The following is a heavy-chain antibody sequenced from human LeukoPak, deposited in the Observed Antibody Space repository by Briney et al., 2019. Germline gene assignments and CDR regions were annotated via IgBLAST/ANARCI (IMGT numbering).Heavy chain of an antibody. CDR2: INPSGGST. J-gene: IGHJ3*02. CDR1: GYTFTSYY. D-gene: IGHD3-22*01. CDR3: ARESAVVVITTDDAFDI. Sequence: ASVTVSFKASGYTFTSYYMHWVRQAPGQGLEWMGIINPSGGSTSYAQKFQGRVTMTRDMSTSTVYMELSSLRSEDTAVYYCARESAVVVITTDDAFDIWGQGTMVTVSS. V-gene: IGHV1-46*01.